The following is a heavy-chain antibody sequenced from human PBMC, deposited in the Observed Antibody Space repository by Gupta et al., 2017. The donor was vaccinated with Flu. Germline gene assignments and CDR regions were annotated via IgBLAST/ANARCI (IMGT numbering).Heavy chain of an antibody. Sequence: RQPPGKGLEWIGEINHSGSTNYNPSLKSRVTISVDTSKNQFSLKLSSVTAADTSVYYCARAERPGPRDMFDPWGQGTLVTVSS. J-gene: IGHJ5*02. CDR3: ARAERPGPRDMFDP. V-gene: IGHV4-34*01. D-gene: IGHD2-15*01. CDR2: INHSGST.